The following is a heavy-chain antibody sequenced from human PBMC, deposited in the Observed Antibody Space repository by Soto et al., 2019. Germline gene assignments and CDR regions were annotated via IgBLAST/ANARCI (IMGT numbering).Heavy chain of an antibody. J-gene: IGHJ6*03. CDR2: ISAYNGNT. Sequence: QDQLVQSGVEVKKPGASVKVSCKASGYSFTNYGITWVRQAPGQGFEWMGWISAYNGNTNYAQKFQGRVTMPTYASTSTAYLELRSLRSDDTAVYYCARDRGVAPPVAGNTHYYYYMDVWGKGTTVTVSS. D-gene: IGHD6-19*01. CDR3: ARDRGVAPPVAGNTHYYYYMDV. CDR1: GYSFTNYG. V-gene: IGHV1-18*01.